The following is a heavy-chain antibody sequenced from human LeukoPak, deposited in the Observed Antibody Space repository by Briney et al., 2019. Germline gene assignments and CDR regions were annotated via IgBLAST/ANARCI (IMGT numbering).Heavy chain of an antibody. J-gene: IGHJ4*02. V-gene: IGHV1-2*02. CDR3: AGDRGITLFDY. CDR2: INPNRGGT. Sequence: GASVKVSCKASGYTFTGYYMHWVRQAPGQGLEWMGWINPNRGGTNYAQKFQGRVTMTRDTSISTAYMELSRLRSDDTAVYYYAGDRGITLFDYWGQGTLVTVSS. D-gene: IGHD3-10*01. CDR1: GYTFTGYY.